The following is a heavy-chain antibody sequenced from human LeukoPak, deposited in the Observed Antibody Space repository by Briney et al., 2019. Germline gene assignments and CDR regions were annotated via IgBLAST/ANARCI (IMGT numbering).Heavy chain of an antibody. Sequence: PGGSLRLSCAASGFTFSSYGMHWVRQAPGKGLEWVAVISYDGSNKYYADSVKGRFTISRDDSKNTLYLQMNSLRAEDTAVYYCAKGFSSSPIDYWGQGTLVTVSS. CDR2: ISYDGSNK. CDR3: AKGFSSSPIDY. V-gene: IGHV3-30*18. CDR1: GFTFSSYG. D-gene: IGHD6-6*01. J-gene: IGHJ4*02.